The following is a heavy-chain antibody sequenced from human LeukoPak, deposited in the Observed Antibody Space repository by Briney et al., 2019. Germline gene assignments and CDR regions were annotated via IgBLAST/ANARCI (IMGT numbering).Heavy chain of an antibody. V-gene: IGHV3-23*01. D-gene: IGHD3-22*01. CDR2: ISPTGDGA. CDR3: AKAGDRNYFDY. CDR1: GFTFSNAW. Sequence: GGSLRLSCAASGFTFSNAWRSWVRQAPGKGLEGVSGISPTGDGAYYADSVKGRFTISRDNSKNTLYVHMNSLRAEDTAVYYCAKAGDRNYFDYWGQGAPVTVSS. J-gene: IGHJ4*02.